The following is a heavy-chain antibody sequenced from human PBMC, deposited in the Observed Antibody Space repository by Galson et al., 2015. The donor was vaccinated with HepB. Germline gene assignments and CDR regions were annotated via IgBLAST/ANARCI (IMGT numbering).Heavy chain of an antibody. J-gene: IGHJ4*02. D-gene: IGHD4-17*01. CDR3: ARAPTNYGDYFDY. CDR1: GSSISSYY. CDR2: IYYSGST. V-gene: IGHV4-59*01. Sequence: ETLSLTCAVSGSSISSYYWSWIRQPPGKGLEWIGYIYYSGSTNYNPSLKSRVTISVDTSKNQFSLKLSSVTAADTAVYYCARAPTNYGDYFDYWGQGTLVAVSS.